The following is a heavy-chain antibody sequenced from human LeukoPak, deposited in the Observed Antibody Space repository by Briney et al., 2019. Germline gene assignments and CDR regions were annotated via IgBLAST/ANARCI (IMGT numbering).Heavy chain of an antibody. CDR3: ARGPYDYVWGSYRLGFDY. J-gene: IGHJ4*02. V-gene: IGHV4-34*01. CDR1: GGSFSGYR. Sequence: SETLSLTCAVYGGSFSGYRWSWIRQPPGKGLEWIGEINHSGSTNYNPSLKSRVTISVDTSKNQFSLKLSSVTAADTAVYYCARGPYDYVWGSYRLGFDYWGQGTLVTVSS. CDR2: INHSGST. D-gene: IGHD3-16*02.